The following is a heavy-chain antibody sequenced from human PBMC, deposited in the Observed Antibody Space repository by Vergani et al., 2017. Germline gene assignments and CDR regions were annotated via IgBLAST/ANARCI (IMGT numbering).Heavy chain of an antibody. J-gene: IGHJ4*02. D-gene: IGHD4-23*01. CDR2: FDPEDGET. CDR1: GYTLTELS. Sequence: QVQLVQSGAEVKKPGASVKVSCKVSGYTLTELSMHWVRQAPGKGLEGMGGFDPEDGETIYAQKFQGRVTMTEDTSTDTAYMELSSLRSEDTAVYYCATYDYGGNSRVGLFDYWGQGTLVTVSS. V-gene: IGHV1-24*01. CDR3: ATYDYGGNSRVGLFDY.